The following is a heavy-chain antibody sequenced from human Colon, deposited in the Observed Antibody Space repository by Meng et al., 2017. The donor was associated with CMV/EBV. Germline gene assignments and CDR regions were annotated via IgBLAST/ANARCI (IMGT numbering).Heavy chain of an antibody. V-gene: IGHV4-39*07. CDR1: GGSISSTSYY. Sequence: SQTRSLTGNVSGGSISSTSYYWAWIRQSPGKGLEWIGSVYYSGFTYYNPSLLSRVTVSIDRSKNQFSLRLSSVTAADTAVYYCARDRHSEVVIALRGTFDIWGQGTKVTVSS. J-gene: IGHJ3*02. CDR2: VYYSGFT. D-gene: IGHD2-21*01. CDR3: ARDRHSEVVIALRGTFDI.